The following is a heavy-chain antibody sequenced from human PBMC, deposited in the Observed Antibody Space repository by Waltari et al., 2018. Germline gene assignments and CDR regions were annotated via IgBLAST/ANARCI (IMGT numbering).Heavy chain of an antibody. V-gene: IGHV3-21*01. Sequence: EVQLVGSGGGLVKPGGSLRLSCAASGFTFSSYTMNWVRQAPGKGLVCVSSISSGSSYIYYADSVKGRFTISRDNAKNSLYLQMNSLRVEDTAVYYCAREWGVMVGTAGFYFDYWGQGALVTVSS. CDR2: ISSGSSYI. J-gene: IGHJ4*02. D-gene: IGHD2-15*01. CDR3: AREWGVMVGTAGFYFDY. CDR1: GFTFSSYT.